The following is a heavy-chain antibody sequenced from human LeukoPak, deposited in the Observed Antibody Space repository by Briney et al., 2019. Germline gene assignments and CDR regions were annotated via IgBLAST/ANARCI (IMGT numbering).Heavy chain of an antibody. V-gene: IGHV3-30*04. J-gene: IGHJ4*02. Sequence: GGSLRLSCAASAFAFSTYAMSWVRQAPGKGLEWVAVISYDGSNKYYADSVKGRFTISRDNSKNTLYLQMNSLRAEDTAVYYCAREALYYFDYWGQGTLVTVSS. CDR2: ISYDGSNK. CDR3: AREALYYFDY. CDR1: AFAFSTYA.